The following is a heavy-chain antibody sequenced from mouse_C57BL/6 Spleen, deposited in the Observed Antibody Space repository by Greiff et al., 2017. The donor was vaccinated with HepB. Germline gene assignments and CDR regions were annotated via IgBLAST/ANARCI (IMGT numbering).Heavy chain of an antibody. CDR2: ISDGGSYT. D-gene: IGHD2-4*01. J-gene: IGHJ2*01. V-gene: IGHV5-4*01. CDR3: ARDRRLGSDYGAYFDY. Sequence: DVHLVESGGGLVKPGGSLKLSCAASGFTFSSYAMSWVRQTPEKRLEWVATISDGGSYTYYPDNVKGRFTISRDNAKNNLYLQMSHLKSEDTAVYYCARDRRLGSDYGAYFDYWGQGTTLTVSS. CDR1: GFTFSSYA.